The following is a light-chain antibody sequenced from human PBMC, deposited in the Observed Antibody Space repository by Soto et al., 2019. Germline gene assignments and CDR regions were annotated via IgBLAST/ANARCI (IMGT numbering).Light chain of an antibody. Sequence: DIQMTQSPSTLPASVGDRVTITCRASQSISSWLAWYQQKPGKAPKLLIYDASSLESGVPPRFSGSGSGTEFTLTISSLQPDDFATYYCQQYNSLWTFGQGTKVDI. J-gene: IGKJ1*01. CDR1: QSISSW. CDR3: QQYNSLWT. CDR2: DAS. V-gene: IGKV1-5*01.